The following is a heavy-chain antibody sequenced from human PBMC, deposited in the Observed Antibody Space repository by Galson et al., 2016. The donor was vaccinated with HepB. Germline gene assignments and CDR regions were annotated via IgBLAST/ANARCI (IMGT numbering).Heavy chain of an antibody. V-gene: IGHV3-23*01. CDR3: TKEAGSYGGNPPPDS. Sequence: SLRLSCAGSGFTFSDYAMTWVRQAPGKGLEGVSSINGGDNGGGIGPYYADSVKGRFTISRDKYKNTLYLQMDRLRAEDTAVYFCTKEAGSYGGNPPPDSRGQGTLVTVSS. J-gene: IGHJ4*02. D-gene: IGHD4-23*01. CDR1: GFTFSDYA. CDR2: INGGDNGGGIGP.